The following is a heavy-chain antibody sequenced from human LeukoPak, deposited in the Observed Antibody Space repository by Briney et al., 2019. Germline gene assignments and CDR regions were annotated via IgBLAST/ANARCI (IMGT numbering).Heavy chain of an antibody. Sequence: QTGRSLRLSCAASGFIFDDYAVHWVRQAPGKGLEWVSGISWNSCSIGYADSVKGRFTISRDNSKNSLYLKMNSLRAEDTALYYCAKDSSIYYDCSAPGGFYYYGMDVWAKGPRSPSP. CDR1: GFIFDDYA. D-gene: IGHD3-22*01. CDR2: ISWNSCSI. V-gene: IGHV3-9*01. J-gene: IGHJ6*02. CDR3: AKDSSIYYDCSAPGGFYYYGMDV.